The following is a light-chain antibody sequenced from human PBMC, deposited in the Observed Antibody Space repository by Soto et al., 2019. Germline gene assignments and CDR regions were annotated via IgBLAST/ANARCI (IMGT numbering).Light chain of an antibody. CDR2: KAS. CDR1: QSISSW. J-gene: IGKJ1*01. Sequence: DIQMTQSPSTLSASGGDRVTITCRASQSISSWLAWYQQKPGKAPKLLIYKASNLESGVPSRFSGSGSGTAFTLTISSLQPDDFASYYSQQYNTNSRTFGQGTKVEIK. V-gene: IGKV1-5*03. CDR3: QQYNTNSRT.